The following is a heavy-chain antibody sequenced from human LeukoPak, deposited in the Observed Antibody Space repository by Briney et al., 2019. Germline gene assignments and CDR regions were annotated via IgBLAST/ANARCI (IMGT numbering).Heavy chain of an antibody. J-gene: IGHJ6*03. D-gene: IGHD4-23*01. V-gene: IGHV4-59*01. Sequence: SETLSLTCSVSGGSMSSYYWSWVRQPPGKGLEWIGYIYYSGSTNYNPSLKSRVTISVDTSKNHFSLKLTSVTAADTAVYYCARQADYGGMDVWGKGTTVTISS. CDR1: GGSMSSYY. CDR3: ARQADYGGMDV. CDR2: IYYSGST.